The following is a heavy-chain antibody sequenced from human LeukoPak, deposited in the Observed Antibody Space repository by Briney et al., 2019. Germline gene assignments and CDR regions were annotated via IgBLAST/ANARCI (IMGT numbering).Heavy chain of an antibody. CDR2: VFYSGRT. V-gene: IGHV4-4*02. CDR1: GSSISSSTW. D-gene: IGHD3-9*01. Sequence: PSETLSLTCAVSGSSISSSTWWTWVRQPPGKGLEWIWEVFYSGRTIPKPSLNSRLTMSVDESKHEFSLKLTSVTAADTAVYYCASGGLVSRYLDHWGQGTLVTVSP. CDR3: ASGGLVSRYLDH. J-gene: IGHJ4*02.